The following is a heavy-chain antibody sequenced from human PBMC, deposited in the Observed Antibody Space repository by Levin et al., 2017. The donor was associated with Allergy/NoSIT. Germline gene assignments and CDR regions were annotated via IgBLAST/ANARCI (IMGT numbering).Heavy chain of an antibody. D-gene: IGHD3/OR15-3a*01. CDR3: AREGFWTD. CDR1: GFRFSDYY. J-gene: IGHJ4*02. CDR2: ISVSGRET. Sequence: GGSLRLSCAASGFRFSDYYMSWIRQVPGKGLEWVSYISVSGRETNYADVVKGRFTISRDNAENSLSLQMNGLRVDDSAVYYGAREGFWTDWGQGTLVTVSS. V-gene: IGHV3-11*06.